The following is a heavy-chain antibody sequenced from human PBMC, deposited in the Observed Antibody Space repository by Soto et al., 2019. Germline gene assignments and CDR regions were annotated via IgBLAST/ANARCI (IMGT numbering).Heavy chain of an antibody. V-gene: IGHV3-7*03. CDR1: GFTISMYW. Sequence: EVQLVESEGGSVQPGESLRLSCVASGFTISMYWMSWVRQGPGKGLEWVARIKQDGGEKYYVDSVKGRFTVSRDNAKNSLYLQLHSLSADDAAIYYCVRDQLILPADDFYYGVDVWGQGTTVTVSS. J-gene: IGHJ6*02. CDR3: VRDQLILPADDFYYGVDV. CDR2: IKQDGGEK.